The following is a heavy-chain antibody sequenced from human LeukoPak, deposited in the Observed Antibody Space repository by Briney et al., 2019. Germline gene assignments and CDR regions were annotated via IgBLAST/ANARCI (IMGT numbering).Heavy chain of an antibody. D-gene: IGHD4-17*01. CDR2: INPRGGNT. CDR3: ARAQGYGDCDY. Sequence: GASVTVSCMPSGYSFTDYYIHWLRQAPGQGLEWMEIINPRGGNTKYAEKFQARVNMTRDTSKSTVYRDLSSLRSDDTAVYYCARAQGYGDCDYWGQGTRVSVSS. CDR1: GYSFTDYY. J-gene: IGHJ4*02. V-gene: IGHV1-46*01.